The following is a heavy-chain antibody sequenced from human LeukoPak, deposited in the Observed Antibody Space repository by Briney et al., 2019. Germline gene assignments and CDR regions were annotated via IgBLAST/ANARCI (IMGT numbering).Heavy chain of an antibody. D-gene: IGHD2-2*01. Sequence: NPSETLSLTCAVYGGSFSGYYWSWIRQPPGKGLEWIGEINHSGSTNYNPSLKSRVTISVDTSKNQFSLKLSSVTAADTAVYYCARRSRLRGSYFDYWGQGTLVTVSS. CDR3: ARRSRLRGSYFDY. J-gene: IGHJ4*02. V-gene: IGHV4-34*01. CDR1: GGSFSGYY. CDR2: INHSGST.